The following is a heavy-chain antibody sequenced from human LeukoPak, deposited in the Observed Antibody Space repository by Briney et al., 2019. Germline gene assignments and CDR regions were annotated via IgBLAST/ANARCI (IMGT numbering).Heavy chain of an antibody. Sequence: SETLSLTCAVYGGSFSGYYWSWIRQPPGKGLEWVGEINHSGSTNYNPSLKSRVTISVDTSKNQFSLKLSSVTAADTAVYYCSLSYNWFDPWGQGTLVTVSS. D-gene: IGHD3-16*02. CDR3: SLSYNWFDP. V-gene: IGHV4-34*01. CDR1: GGSFSGYY. J-gene: IGHJ5*02. CDR2: INHSGST.